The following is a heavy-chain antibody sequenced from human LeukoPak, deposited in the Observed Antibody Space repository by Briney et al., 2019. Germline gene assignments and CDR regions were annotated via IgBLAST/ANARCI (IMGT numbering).Heavy chain of an antibody. CDR2: INHSGST. Sequence: SETLSLTCTVSGYSISSGYYWSWIRQPPGKGLEWIGEINHSGSTNYNPSLKSRVTISVDTSKNQFSLKLSSVTAADTAVYYRATSRWQQRIFDYWGQGTLVTVSS. V-gene: IGHV4-38-2*02. CDR1: GYSISSGYY. CDR3: ATSRWQQRIFDY. D-gene: IGHD6-13*01. J-gene: IGHJ4*02.